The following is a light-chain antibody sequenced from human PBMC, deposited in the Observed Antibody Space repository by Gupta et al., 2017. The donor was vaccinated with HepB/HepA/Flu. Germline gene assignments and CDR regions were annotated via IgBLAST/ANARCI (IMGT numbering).Light chain of an antibody. J-gene: IGKJ1*01. V-gene: IGKV3-11*01. CDR1: QNIRTS. Sequence: EIVLTQSPATLALSPGERVTLSCRASQNIRTSLAWYQHKPGRAPRLLIYDVSNRATGVPARFDGSGSGTDFTLAIISLEPEDFAVYYCQQRSKWRRTFGQGTRVEI. CDR3: QQRSKWRRT. CDR2: DVS.